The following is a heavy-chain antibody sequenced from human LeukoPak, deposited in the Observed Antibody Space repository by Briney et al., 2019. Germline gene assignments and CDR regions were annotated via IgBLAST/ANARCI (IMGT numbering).Heavy chain of an antibody. CDR3: ARDLGSGSGYYSDSNDY. D-gene: IGHD3-22*01. CDR2: IYSGGST. V-gene: IGHV3-53*01. Sequence: GGSLRLSCAASGFTVSSNYMSWVRQAPGKGLEWVSVIYSGGSTYYADSVKGRFTIPRDISKNTLYLQMNSLRAEDTAVYYCARDLGSGSGYYSDSNDYWGQGTLVTVSS. J-gene: IGHJ4*02. CDR1: GFTVSSNY.